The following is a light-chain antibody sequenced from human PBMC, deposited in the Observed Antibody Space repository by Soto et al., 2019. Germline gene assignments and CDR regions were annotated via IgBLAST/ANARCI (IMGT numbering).Light chain of an antibody. CDR3: CSAANRPPAAV. V-gene: IGLV2-23*02. CDR2: EVT. J-gene: IGLJ7*01. CDR1: SSDVGNYNL. Sequence: QSVLTQPASVSGSPGQSITISCTGTSSDVGNYNLVSWYQHHPGTAPKLMLYEVTKRPSGVSSRFSGSKSGNTASLTISGLLAEDEADDYCCSAANRPPAAVFGGGTQLTVL.